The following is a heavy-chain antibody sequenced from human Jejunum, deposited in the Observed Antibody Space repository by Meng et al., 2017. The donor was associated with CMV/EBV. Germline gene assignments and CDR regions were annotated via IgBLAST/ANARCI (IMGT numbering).Heavy chain of an antibody. CDR2: YYSGST. J-gene: IGHJ4*02. CDR1: GASIINYY. D-gene: IGHD6-13*01. CDR3: ARDPKASSWYHFDY. V-gene: IGHV4-59*01. Sequence: VSGASIINYYWCWIRQSPEKGLEWIVYYSGSTNYNPSLRSRVTMALDTSKNQLSLRLSFVTVEDTAVYYCARDPKASSWYHFDYWGQGMLVTVSS.